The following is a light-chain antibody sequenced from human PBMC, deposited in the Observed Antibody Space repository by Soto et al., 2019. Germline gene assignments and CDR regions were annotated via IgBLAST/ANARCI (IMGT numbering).Light chain of an antibody. CDR3: QQYGSSPWT. CDR2: GAS. J-gene: IGKJ1*01. Sequence: EIVLTQSPCTLSLSPGERATLSCRASQSVSSSYLAWYQQKPGQAPRLLIYGASSRATGIPDRFSGSGSGTDFTLTISRLEPEDFAVYYCQQYGSSPWTFGQGT. CDR1: QSVSSSY. V-gene: IGKV3-20*01.